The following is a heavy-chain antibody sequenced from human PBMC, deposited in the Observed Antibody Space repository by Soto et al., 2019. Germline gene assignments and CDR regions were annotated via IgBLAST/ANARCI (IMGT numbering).Heavy chain of an antibody. CDR2: IKQDGSEK. V-gene: IGHV3-7*01. D-gene: IGHD6-19*01. J-gene: IGHJ4*02. CDR1: GFTFSSYW. Sequence: EVQLVESGGGLVQPGGSLRLSCAASGFTFSSYWMNWVRQAPGKGLEWVANIKQDGSEKYYVDSVKGRFTISRDNARNSMYLQMNSLRAEDKAGYYCTGSSGWLFDYWGQGTLVTVSS. CDR3: TGSSGWLFDY.